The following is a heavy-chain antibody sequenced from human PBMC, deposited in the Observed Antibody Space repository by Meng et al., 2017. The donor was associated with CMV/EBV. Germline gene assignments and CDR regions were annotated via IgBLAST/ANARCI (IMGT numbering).Heavy chain of an antibody. CDR1: GGTFRSYA. D-gene: IGHD2-15*01. CDR2: IIPIFGTA. J-gene: IGHJ4*02. Sequence: SVTVSCKASGGTFRSYAISWVRQAPGQGLEWMGGIIPIFGTANYAQKFQGRVTITTDESMSTAYMELSSLRSEDTAVYYCARGGSVDCSAGNCYSHFGHWGQGTLVTVSS. CDR3: ARGGSVDCSAGNCYSHFGH. V-gene: IGHV1-69*05.